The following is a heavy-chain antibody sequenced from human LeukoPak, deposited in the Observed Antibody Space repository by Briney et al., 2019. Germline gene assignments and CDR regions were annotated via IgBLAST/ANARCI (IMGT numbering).Heavy chain of an antibody. V-gene: IGHV1-2*02. D-gene: IGHD2-15*01. J-gene: IGHJ4*02. CDR1: GYTFTGYY. CDR2: INPNSGGT. Sequence: GASVKVSCKASGYTFTGYYMHWVRQAPGQGLEWMGWINPNSGGTNYAQKFQGRVTMTRDTSISTAYMELSRLRSDDMAVYYCARDQEYCSGGSCYVLVFDYWGQGTLVTVSS. CDR3: ARDQEYCSGGSCYVLVFDY.